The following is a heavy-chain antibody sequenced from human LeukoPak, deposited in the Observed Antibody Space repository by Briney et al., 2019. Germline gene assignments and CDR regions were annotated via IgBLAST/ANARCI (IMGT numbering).Heavy chain of an antibody. V-gene: IGHV4-59*01. J-gene: IGHJ5*02. CDR1: GGSINSYY. CDR3: ARLSKKDSSSWYGDWSDP. D-gene: IGHD6-13*01. CDR2: IYYSGST. Sequence: SETLSLTCTVSGGSINSYYWSWIRQPPEKGLEWIGYIYYSGSTNYNPSLKSRVTISVDTSKNQFSLRLSSVTAADTAVYYCARLSKKDSSSWYGDWSDPWGQGTLVTVSS.